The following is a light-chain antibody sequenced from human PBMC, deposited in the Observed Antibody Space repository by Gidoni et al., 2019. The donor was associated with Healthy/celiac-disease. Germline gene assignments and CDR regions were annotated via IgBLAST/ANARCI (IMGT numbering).Light chain of an antibody. CDR1: QGISSY. CDR3: QQLNSYPLT. CDR2: AAS. Sequence: DIQLSQSPACLSASVGDRVTITCRASQGISSYLDWYQQKPGNAPKLLIYAASTLQSGVLSRCSGSGSGTEFTLTISSLQPEDFATYYCQQLNSYPLTFGGGTKVEIK. V-gene: IGKV1-9*01. J-gene: IGKJ4*01.